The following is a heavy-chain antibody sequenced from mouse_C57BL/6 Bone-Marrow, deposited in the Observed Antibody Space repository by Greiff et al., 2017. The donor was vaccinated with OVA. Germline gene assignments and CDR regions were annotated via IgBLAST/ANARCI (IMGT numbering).Heavy chain of an antibody. Sequence: QVQLQQPGAELVMPGASVKLSCKASGYTFTSYWMHWVKQRPGQGLEWIGEIDPSDSYTNYNQKFKGKSTLTVDKSSSTAYMQLSSLTSEDSAVYYWARSDYYGSSPYYFDYWGQGTTLTGSS. V-gene: IGHV1-69*01. CDR1: GYTFTSYW. D-gene: IGHD1-1*01. CDR3: ARSDYYGSSPYYFDY. J-gene: IGHJ2*01. CDR2: IDPSDSYT.